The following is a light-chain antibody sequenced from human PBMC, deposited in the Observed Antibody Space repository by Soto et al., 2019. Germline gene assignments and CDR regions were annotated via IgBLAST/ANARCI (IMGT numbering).Light chain of an antibody. V-gene: IGLV1-44*01. CDR1: SSNIASNT. CDR2: TDN. CDR3: AAWDDSLNGVV. Sequence: QSVLTQPPSASGTPGQRVTISCSGSSSNIASNTVNWYQQLPGTAPKVLIYTDNQRPSGVPDRFSGSKSGTSASLAISGIQSEDEADYYCAAWDDSLNGVVFGGGTKLTVL. J-gene: IGLJ2*01.